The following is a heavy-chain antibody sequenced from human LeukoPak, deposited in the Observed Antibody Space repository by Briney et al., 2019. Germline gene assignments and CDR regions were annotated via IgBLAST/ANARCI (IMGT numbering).Heavy chain of an antibody. CDR2: ISPNSGDT. J-gene: IGHJ4*02. D-gene: IGHD6-19*01. CDR3: ATYSSAWSYFDY. Sequence: GASVKFSCKASGYTFTGYYMHWVRQAPGQGVEWMGWISPNSGDTNYAQKFQGRVTMTRDTSISTAYMELSRLRSDDTAVYYCATYSSAWSYFDYWGQGTLVSVSS. V-gene: IGHV1-2*02. CDR1: GYTFTGYY.